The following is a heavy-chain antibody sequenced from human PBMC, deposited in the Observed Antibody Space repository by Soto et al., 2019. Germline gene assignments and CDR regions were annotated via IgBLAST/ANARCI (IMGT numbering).Heavy chain of an antibody. J-gene: IGHJ3*02. Sequence: SETLSLTCAVYGGSFSGYYWSWIRQPPGKGLEWIGEINHSGSTNYNPSLKSRVTISVDTSKNQFSLKLSSVTAADTAVYYCARRAAAAFDIWGQGTMVTVSS. V-gene: IGHV4-34*01. CDR3: ARRAAAAFDI. D-gene: IGHD2-2*01. CDR2: INHSGST. CDR1: GGSFSGYY.